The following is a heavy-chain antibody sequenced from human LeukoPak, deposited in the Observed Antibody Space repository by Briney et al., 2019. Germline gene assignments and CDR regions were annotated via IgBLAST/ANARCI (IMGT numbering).Heavy chain of an antibody. J-gene: IGHJ5*02. CDR3: ARHRYRSVSDWIDP. CDR2: MYYSGTT. CDR1: GGSISSSSYY. V-gene: IGHV4-39*01. D-gene: IGHD6-19*01. Sequence: SETLSLTCTVSGGSISSSSYYWGWIRQPPGKGLEWIGSMYYSGTTYYNPSLKSRVTISVDTSKNQFSLKLSSVTAADTAVYYCARHRYRSVSDWIDPWGQGTLVTVSS.